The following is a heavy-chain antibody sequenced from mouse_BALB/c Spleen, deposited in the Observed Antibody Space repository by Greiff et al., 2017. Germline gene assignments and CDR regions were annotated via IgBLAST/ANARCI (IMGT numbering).Heavy chain of an antibody. CDR1: GFNIKDYY. CDR3: ARGDGNYAMAY. V-gene: IGHV14-1*02. Sequence: VQLQQSGAELVRPGALVKLSCKASGFNIKDYYMRWVKQRPEQGLEWIGWIDPENGNTIYDPKFQGKASITADTSSNTAYLQLSSLTSEDTAVYYCARGDGNYAMAYWGQGTSVTVSA. D-gene: IGHD2-1*01. CDR2: IDPENGNT. J-gene: IGHJ4*01.